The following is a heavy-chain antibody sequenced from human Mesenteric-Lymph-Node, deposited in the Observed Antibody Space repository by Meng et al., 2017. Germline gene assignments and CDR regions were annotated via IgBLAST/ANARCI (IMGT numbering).Heavy chain of an antibody. CDR3: ARASYYGSGSYLGFDY. V-gene: IGHV4-4*02. Sequence: SETLSLTCAVSGDSIISSDWWSWVRQTPGKGMEWIGVIYHSGSTTYNPFLKSRVTISVDKSKNQFSLRLSSVTAADTAVYYCARASYYGSGSYLGFDYWGQGTLVTVSS. CDR1: GDSIISSDW. D-gene: IGHD3-10*01. J-gene: IGHJ4*02. CDR2: IYHSGST.